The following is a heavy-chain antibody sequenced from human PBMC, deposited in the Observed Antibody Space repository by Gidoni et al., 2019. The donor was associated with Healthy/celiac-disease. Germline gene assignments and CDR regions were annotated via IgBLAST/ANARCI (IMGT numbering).Heavy chain of an antibody. V-gene: IGHV5-51*01. Sequence: EVQLVQSGAAVKKPGESLKISCKGSGYSFTSYWIGWVRQMPGKGLEWMGIIYPGDSDTRYSPSFQGQVTISADKSISTAYLQWSSLKASDTAMYYCASGDFWSGYGPTYYYGMDVWGQGTTVTVSS. D-gene: IGHD3-3*01. CDR2: IYPGDSDT. CDR3: ASGDFWSGYGPTYYYGMDV. CDR1: GYSFTSYW. J-gene: IGHJ6*02.